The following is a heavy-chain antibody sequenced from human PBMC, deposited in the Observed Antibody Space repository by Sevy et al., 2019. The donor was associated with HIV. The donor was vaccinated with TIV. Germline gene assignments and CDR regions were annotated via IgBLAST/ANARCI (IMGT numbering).Heavy chain of an antibody. CDR1: GFTFSSYS. Sequence: GGSLRLSCAASGFTFSSYSMNWVRQAPGKGLEWVSYISSSSSTIYYADSVKGRFTISRDNAKNSLYLQMNSLRDEDTAVYYCAREGGITMIVVVTADYGIDVWGQGTTVTVSS. V-gene: IGHV3-48*02. CDR2: ISSSSSTI. CDR3: AREGGITMIVVVTADYGIDV. J-gene: IGHJ6*02. D-gene: IGHD3-22*01.